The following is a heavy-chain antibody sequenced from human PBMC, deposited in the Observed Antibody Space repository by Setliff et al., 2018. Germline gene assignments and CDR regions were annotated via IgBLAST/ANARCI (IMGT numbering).Heavy chain of an antibody. CDR1: GGSFSGYY. Sequence: TSETLSLTCAVYGGSFSGYYWSWIRQPPGKGLEWIGEINHSGSTNYNPSLKSRVTISVDTSKNQFPLKLSSVTAADTAVYYCASQLGGYCSGGSCYSYYYYYYVDVWGKGTTVTVSS. CDR2: INHSGST. J-gene: IGHJ6*03. V-gene: IGHV4-34*01. D-gene: IGHD2-15*01. CDR3: ASQLGGYCSGGSCYSYYYYYYVDV.